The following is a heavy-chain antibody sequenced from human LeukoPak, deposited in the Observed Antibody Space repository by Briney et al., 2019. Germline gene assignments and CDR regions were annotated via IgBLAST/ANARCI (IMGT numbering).Heavy chain of an antibody. CDR1: GFTFSSYS. Sequence: PGGSLRLSCAASGFTFSSYSMNWVRQAPGKGLEWVSSISSSSSYIYYADSVKGRFTISRDNAKNSLYLQMNSLRAEDTAVYYCARDTYYDFWSGYYTAYYYYYGVDVWGQGTTVTVSS. CDR3: ARDTYYDFWSGYYTAYYYYYGVDV. CDR2: ISSSSSYI. J-gene: IGHJ6*02. D-gene: IGHD3-3*01. V-gene: IGHV3-21*01.